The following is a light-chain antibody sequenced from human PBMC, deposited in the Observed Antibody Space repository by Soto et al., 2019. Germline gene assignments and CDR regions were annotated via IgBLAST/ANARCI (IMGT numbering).Light chain of an antibody. CDR1: QSFSSSN. J-gene: IGKJ4*01. CDR3: QRYGGSPPVT. Sequence: EVVLTQSPGPLSLSPAERATLSCRASQSFSSSNLAWYQHKPGQPPKLIVYSASRRATGIPDRFSGSGSGTDFTLTISRLEPEDFALYYCQRYGGSPPVTFGGGTKVDIK. CDR2: SAS. V-gene: IGKV3-20*01.